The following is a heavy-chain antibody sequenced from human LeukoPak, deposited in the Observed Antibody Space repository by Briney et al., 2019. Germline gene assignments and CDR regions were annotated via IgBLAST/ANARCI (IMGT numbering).Heavy chain of an antibody. J-gene: IGHJ3*02. V-gene: IGHV1-2*02. CDR1: GYTFTGYY. D-gene: IGHD3-22*01. CDR2: INPNSGGT. CDR3: ARDRVRYDYHDSSGYDAFDI. Sequence: GASVKVSCKASGYTFTGYYMHWVRQAPGQGLEWMGWINPNSGGTNYAQKFQGRVTMTRDTSISTAYMELSRLRSDDTAVYYCARDRVRYDYHDSSGYDAFDIWGQGTMVTVSS.